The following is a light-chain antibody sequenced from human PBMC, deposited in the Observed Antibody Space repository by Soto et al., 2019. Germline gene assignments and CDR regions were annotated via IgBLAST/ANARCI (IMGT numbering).Light chain of an antibody. V-gene: IGKV3-20*01. Sequence: EIVLTQSPGTLPLSPGERATLSCRASQSISSSYLAWYQQRPGQAPRLLIFGASYRATGIPDRFSGSESGSDFNLTTSRLEAEDFAVYYCQQYYSSPPDVTFGPGTKVDSK. J-gene: IGKJ3*01. CDR1: QSISSSY. CDR3: QQYYSSPPDVT. CDR2: GAS.